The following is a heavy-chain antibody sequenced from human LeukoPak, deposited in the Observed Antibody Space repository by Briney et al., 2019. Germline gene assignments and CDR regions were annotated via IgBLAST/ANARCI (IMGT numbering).Heavy chain of an antibody. V-gene: IGHV3-23*01. CDR3: AKRDGYRYGLDY. CDR2: ISYYDGTT. CDR1: GFTFTSYS. Sequence: GGSLRLSCAASGFTFTSYSMSWVRQTPGKGLQWVSIISYYDGTTYYADSVKGRFTISRDNSKKMVYLQMDSLRAEDTAVYYCAKRDGYRYGLDYWGQGTLVTVSS. D-gene: IGHD5-18*01. J-gene: IGHJ4*02.